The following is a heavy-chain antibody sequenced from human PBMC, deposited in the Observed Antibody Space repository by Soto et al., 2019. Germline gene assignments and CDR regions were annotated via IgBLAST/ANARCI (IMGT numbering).Heavy chain of an antibody. J-gene: IGHJ4*02. CDR2: ISYDGSNK. D-gene: IGHD2-15*01. CDR3: ARTPANFCSGGSCYFDY. CDR1: GFTFSSYA. V-gene: IGHV3-30-3*01. Sequence: GGSLRLSCAASGFTFSSYAMHWARQAPGKGLEWVAVISYDGSNKYYADSVKGRFTISRGNSKNTLYLQMNSLRAEDTAVYYCARTPANFCSGGSCYFDYWGQGTLVTVSS.